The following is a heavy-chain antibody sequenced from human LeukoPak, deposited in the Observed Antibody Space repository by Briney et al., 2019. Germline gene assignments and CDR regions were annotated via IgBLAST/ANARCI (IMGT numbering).Heavy chain of an antibody. CDR1: GVSFSGYY. Sequence: PSETLSLTCAVYGVSFSGYYWSWIRQPPGKGLEWIGEINHSGSTNYNPSLKSRVTISVDTSKNQFFLKLSSVTAADTAVYYCVYGSGSYYPDFDYWGQGTLVTVSS. J-gene: IGHJ4*02. V-gene: IGHV4-34*01. CDR3: VYGSGSYYPDFDY. D-gene: IGHD3-10*01. CDR2: INHSGST.